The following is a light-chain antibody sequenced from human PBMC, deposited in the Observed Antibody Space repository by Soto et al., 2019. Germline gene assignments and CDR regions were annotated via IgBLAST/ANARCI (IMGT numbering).Light chain of an antibody. Sequence: QSALTQPASVSGSPGQSITISCTGTSSDVGSYSLLSWYQHHPGKAPKLIIYEDIKGPSGVSNRFSGPKSGNTASLRISGLQAEDEADYYCYTYAGGSTYLFGTGTKLTVL. J-gene: IGLJ1*01. CDR2: EDI. CDR3: YTYAGGSTYL. CDR1: SSDVGSYSL. V-gene: IGLV2-23*01.